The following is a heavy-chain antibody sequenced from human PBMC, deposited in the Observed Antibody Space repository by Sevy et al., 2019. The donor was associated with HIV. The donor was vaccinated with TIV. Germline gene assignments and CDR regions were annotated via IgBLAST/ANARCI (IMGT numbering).Heavy chain of an antibody. D-gene: IGHD2-2*03. CDR3: AKFLDIVVVPAAVDY. J-gene: IGHJ4*02. CDR1: GFTFSSYA. V-gene: IGHV3-23*01. Sequence: GESLKISCAASGFTFSSYAMSWVRQAPGKGLEWVSAISGSGGSTYYADSVKGRFTISRDNSKNTLYLQMNSLRAEDTAVYYCAKFLDIVVVPAAVDYWGQGTLVTVSS. CDR2: ISGSGGST.